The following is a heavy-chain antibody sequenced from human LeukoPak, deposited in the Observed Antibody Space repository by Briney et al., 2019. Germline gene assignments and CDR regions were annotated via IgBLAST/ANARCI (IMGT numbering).Heavy chain of an antibody. J-gene: IGHJ4*02. Sequence: PGGSLRLSCAASGFTFTTYGMHWVRQAPGKGLEWVAVIWNDGSYKHYADSVKGRFTISRDDSKNTIYLQMNSLRAEDTAVYYCAGQAGGSSDYWGQGTLVTVSS. D-gene: IGHD3-16*01. CDR1: GFTFTTYG. CDR3: AGQAGGSSDY. CDR2: IWNDGSYK. V-gene: IGHV3-33*01.